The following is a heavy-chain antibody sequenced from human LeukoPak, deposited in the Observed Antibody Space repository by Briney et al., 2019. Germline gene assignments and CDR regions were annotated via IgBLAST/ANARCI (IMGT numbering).Heavy chain of an antibody. Sequence: GGSLRLPCTASGFNFSSYAMHLVRQAPGKGLEGVAAISYDGSNKYYADSVRGRFNISRDNSKNTLYLQMNSLRAEVTAVYYCARDLVGGYQLLFAVDFDPWGQGTLVTVSS. D-gene: IGHD2-2*01. CDR2: ISYDGSNK. CDR1: GFNFSSYA. J-gene: IGHJ5*02. CDR3: ARDLVGGYQLLFAVDFDP. V-gene: IGHV3-30*04.